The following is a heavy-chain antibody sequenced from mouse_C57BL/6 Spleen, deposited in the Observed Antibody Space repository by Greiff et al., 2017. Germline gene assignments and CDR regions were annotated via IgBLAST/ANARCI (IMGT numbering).Heavy chain of an antibody. V-gene: IGHV10-3*01. Sequence: DVQLVESGGGLVQPKGSLKLSCAASGFTFNTYAMHWVRQAPGKGLEWVARIRSKSSNYATYYADSLKDRLTISREDSQSILYLQMSNLKTEDTAMYYCVRDGYSYAKDYWGQGTSVTVSS. J-gene: IGHJ4*01. CDR3: VRDGYSYAKDY. CDR2: IRSKSSNYAT. CDR1: GFTFNTYA.